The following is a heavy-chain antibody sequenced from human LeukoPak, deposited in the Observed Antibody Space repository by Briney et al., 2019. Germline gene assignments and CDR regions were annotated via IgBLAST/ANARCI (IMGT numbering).Heavy chain of an antibody. CDR1: GGSISSSGYY. CDR2: IYYSGST. D-gene: IGHD2-2*01. J-gene: IGHJ4*02. V-gene: IGHV4-30-4*08. Sequence: PSETLSLTCTVSGGSISSSGYYWSWIRQPPGKGLEWIGYIYYSGSTYYNPSLKSRVTISVDTSKNQFSLKLSSVTAADTAVYYCARQECSTTTCYPFDYWGQGTAVTVSS. CDR3: ARQECSTTTCYPFDY.